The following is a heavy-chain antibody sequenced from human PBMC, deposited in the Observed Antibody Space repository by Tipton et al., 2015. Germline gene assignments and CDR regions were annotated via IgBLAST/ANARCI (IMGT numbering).Heavy chain of an antibody. D-gene: IGHD3-10*01. V-gene: IGHV4-39*07. J-gene: IGHJ6*02. CDR3: ARDFHGSGMVHDMDV. Sequence: TLSLTCTVSGGSISDTRYFWGWIRQTPGKGLEWIGSVYFRGSTAHNPSLKSRVTIAVDTSKNQLSLKLSSVTTADTAVYYCARDFHGSGMVHDMDVWGQGTTVTVSS. CDR1: GGSISDTRYF. CDR2: VYFRGST.